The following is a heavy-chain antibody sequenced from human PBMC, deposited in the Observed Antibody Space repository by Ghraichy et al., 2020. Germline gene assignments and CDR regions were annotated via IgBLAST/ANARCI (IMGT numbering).Heavy chain of an antibody. V-gene: IGHV3-48*03. J-gene: IGHJ6*02. CDR3: AREGIVVVPAAMQVFDYYGMDV. CDR2: ISSSGSTI. D-gene: IGHD2-2*01. Sequence: GESLNISCAASGFTFSSYEMNWVRQAPGKGLEWVSYISSSGSTIYYADSVKGRFTISRDNAKNSLYLQMNSLRAEDTAVYYCAREGIVVVPAAMQVFDYYGMDVWGQGTTVTVSS. CDR1: GFTFSSYE.